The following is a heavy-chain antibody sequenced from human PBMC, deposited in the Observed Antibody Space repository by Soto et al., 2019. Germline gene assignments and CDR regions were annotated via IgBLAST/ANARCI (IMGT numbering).Heavy chain of an antibody. V-gene: IGHV5-10-1*01. J-gene: IGHJ5*02. D-gene: IGHD3-16*01. CDR2: IDPSDSYT. CDR1: GYSFTSYW. Sequence: PGESLKISCRGSGYSFTSYWISWVRQMPGKGLEWMGRIDPSDSYTNYSPSFQGHVTISADKSISTAYLQWSSLKASDTAMYYCARHDGLFMTTFSRNWFDPWGQGTLVTVSS. CDR3: ARHDGLFMTTFSRNWFDP.